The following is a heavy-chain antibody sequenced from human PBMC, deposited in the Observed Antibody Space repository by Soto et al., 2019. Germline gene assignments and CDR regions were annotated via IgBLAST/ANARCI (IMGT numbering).Heavy chain of an antibody. J-gene: IGHJ5*02. Sequence: VASVKVSCKAPGGTFSSYAISWVRQAPGQGLEWMGGIIPIFGTANYAQKFQGRVTITADESTSTAYMELSSLRSEDTAVYYCARDRGIVGATTSKRSNWFDPWGQGTLVTVSS. CDR3: ARDRGIVGATTSKRSNWFDP. D-gene: IGHD1-26*01. V-gene: IGHV1-69*13. CDR2: IIPIFGTA. CDR1: GGTFSSYA.